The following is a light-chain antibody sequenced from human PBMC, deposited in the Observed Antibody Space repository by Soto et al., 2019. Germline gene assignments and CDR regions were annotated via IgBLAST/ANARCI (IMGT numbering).Light chain of an antibody. CDR3: GAWDTSLTTVL. CDR2: DNH. J-gene: IGLJ2*01. V-gene: IGLV1-51*01. Sequence: QSVLTQPPSVSAAPGQKVTISCSGSRSNIGHNYVSWYQHLPGTAPKLLIYDNHKRPSGIPDRFSGSQSGTSATLSITGLQTGDEADYYCGAWDTSLTTVLFGGGTQLTVL. CDR1: RSNIGHNY.